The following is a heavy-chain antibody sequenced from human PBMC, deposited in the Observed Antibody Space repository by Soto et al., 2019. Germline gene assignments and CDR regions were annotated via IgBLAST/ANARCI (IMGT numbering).Heavy chain of an antibody. V-gene: IGHV4-31*03. CDR1: GGSISSGGYY. D-gene: IGHD3-3*01. Sequence: PSETLSLTCTVSGGSISSGGYYWSWIRQHPGKGLEWIGYIYYSGSTYYNPSLKSRVTISVDTSKNQFSLKLSSVTAADTAVYYCARGRFLEWLLSYYYYYGMGVWGQGTTVTVSS. J-gene: IGHJ6*02. CDR2: IYYSGST. CDR3: ARGRFLEWLLSYYYYYGMGV.